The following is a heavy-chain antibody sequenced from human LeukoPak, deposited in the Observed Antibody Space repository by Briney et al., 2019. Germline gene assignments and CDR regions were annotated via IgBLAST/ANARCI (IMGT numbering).Heavy chain of an antibody. V-gene: IGHV3-30*02. CDR1: GFTFSSYG. J-gene: IGHJ4*02. CDR2: IRYDGSNK. Sequence: GGSLRLSCAASGFTFSSYGMHWVRQAPDKGLEWVAFIRYDGSNKYNADSVKGRFTISRDNSKNTLYLQMNSLRAEDTALYYCAQDRGYMSSSWFLDYWGQGTLVTVSS. D-gene: IGHD6-13*01. CDR3: AQDRGYMSSSWFLDY.